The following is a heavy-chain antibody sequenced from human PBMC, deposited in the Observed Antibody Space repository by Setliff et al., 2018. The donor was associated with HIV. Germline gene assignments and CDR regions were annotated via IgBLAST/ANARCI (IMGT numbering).Heavy chain of an antibody. CDR2: INAGNGDT. CDR3: ARSAYCSGGSCYSGAFDY. V-gene: IGHV1-3*01. J-gene: IGHJ4*02. D-gene: IGHD2-15*01. CDR1: GYTFSTYA. Sequence: GASVKVSCKASGYTFSTYALHWVRQAPGQRLEWMGWINAGNGDTKYSQKFQGRVTITRDTSASTAYMDVTSLRSEDTAVHYCARSAYCSGGSCYSGAFDYWGQGTLVTVSS.